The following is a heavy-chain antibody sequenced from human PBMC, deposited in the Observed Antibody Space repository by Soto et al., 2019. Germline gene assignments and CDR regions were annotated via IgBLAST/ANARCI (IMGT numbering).Heavy chain of an antibody. CDR2: IKSKTDGATT. V-gene: IGHV3-15*01. CDR1: GCTFSSAW. J-gene: IGHJ4*02. D-gene: IGHD2-8*02. CDR3: TTDRNLSVLY. Sequence: PRGCLRLSCAASGCTFSSAWMSWIRQGPGKGLEWVGRIKSKTDGATTDYAAPVKGRFTISRADAKNTLYLQMNRLKTDDTAVYYCTTDRNLSVLYWGQGTLVTVSS.